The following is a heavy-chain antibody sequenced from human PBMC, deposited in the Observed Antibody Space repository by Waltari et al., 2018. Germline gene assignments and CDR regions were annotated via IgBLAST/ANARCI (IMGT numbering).Heavy chain of an antibody. CDR1: GFTFSNYA. D-gene: IGHD2-21*01. CDR2: IRGSGVGT. CDR3: AKVDNSINY. V-gene: IGHV3-23*04. J-gene: IGHJ4*02. Sequence: EVRLVESGGGLVQPGGSLRLSCAASGFTFSNYAMSWVRQAPGKGREWVSTIRGSGVGTSYADSGKGRFTISRDNSKNTLYLQMNSLRAEDTAVYYCAKVDNSINYWGQGALVTVSS.